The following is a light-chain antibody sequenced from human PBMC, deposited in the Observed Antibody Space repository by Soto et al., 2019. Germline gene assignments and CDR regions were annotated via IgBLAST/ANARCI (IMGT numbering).Light chain of an antibody. CDR3: MQALQTPWT. V-gene: IGKV2-28*01. CDR2: FGS. Sequence: DIVMTQSPLSLPVTPGEPASISCRSSQSLLHSNGYNYLDWYLQKPGQSPQLLIYFGSNRASGVPDRVSGSGSGTDFTLKISRVEAEDVGVYYCMQALQTPWTFGQGTKVEIK. CDR1: QSLLHSNGYNY. J-gene: IGKJ1*01.